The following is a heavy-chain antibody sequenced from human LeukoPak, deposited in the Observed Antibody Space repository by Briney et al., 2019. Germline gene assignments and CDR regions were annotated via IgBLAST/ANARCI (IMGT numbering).Heavy chain of an antibody. J-gene: IGHJ3*02. Sequence: PSETLSLTCTVSGGSISSYYWSWIRQPPGKGLEWIGYIYYSGSTNYNPSLKSRVTISVDTSKNQFSLKLSSETAADTAVYYCARQRSYEGAFDIWGQGTMVTVSS. V-gene: IGHV4-59*08. CDR2: IYYSGST. CDR1: GGSISSYY. CDR3: ARQRSYEGAFDI. D-gene: IGHD1-26*01.